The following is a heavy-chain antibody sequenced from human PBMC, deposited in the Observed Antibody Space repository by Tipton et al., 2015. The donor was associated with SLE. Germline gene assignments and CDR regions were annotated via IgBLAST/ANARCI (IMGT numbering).Heavy chain of an antibody. D-gene: IGHD2-2*01. CDR3: ARAAFEGHCSSTSCSPGPFDY. Sequence: TLSLTCAVYGGSFSGYYWSWIRQPPGKGLEWIGEINHSGSTNYNPSLKSRVTISVDTSKNQFSLKLSSVTAADTAVYYCARAAFEGHCSSTSCSPGPFDYWGQGTLVTVSS. V-gene: IGHV4-34*09. J-gene: IGHJ4*02. CDR1: GGSFSGYY. CDR2: INHSGST.